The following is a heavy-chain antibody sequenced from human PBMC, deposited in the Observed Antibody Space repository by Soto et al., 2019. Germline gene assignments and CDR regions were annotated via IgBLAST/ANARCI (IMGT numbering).Heavy chain of an antibody. D-gene: IGHD4-17*01. CDR2: ISSSGSTI. CDR1: GFAFSDHY. V-gene: IGHV3-11*01. CDR3: ARGGASVTTPFDY. Sequence: QVQLVESGGGLVKPGGSLRLSCAASGFAFSDHYMSWIRQAPGKGLEWISYISSSGSTIYYADSVKGRFTISRDNAKKSLYLQMDSLTADDTAVYYCARGGASVTTPFDYWGQGTQVTVSS. J-gene: IGHJ4*02.